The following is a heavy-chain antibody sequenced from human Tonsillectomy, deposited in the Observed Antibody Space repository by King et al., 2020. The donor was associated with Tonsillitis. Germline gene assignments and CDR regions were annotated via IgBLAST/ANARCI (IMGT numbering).Heavy chain of an antibody. CDR2: ISYDGSNK. Sequence: VQLVESGGGVVQPGRSLRLSCAASGFTFSSYAMHWVRQAPGKGLEWVAVISYDGSNKYYACSVKGRFTISRDNSKNTLYLQMNSLRAEDTAVYYCARDVGATRGYYYYGMDVWGQGTTVTVSS. V-gene: IGHV3-30-3*01. J-gene: IGHJ6*02. D-gene: IGHD1-26*01. CDR3: ARDVGATRGYYYYGMDV. CDR1: GFTFSSYA.